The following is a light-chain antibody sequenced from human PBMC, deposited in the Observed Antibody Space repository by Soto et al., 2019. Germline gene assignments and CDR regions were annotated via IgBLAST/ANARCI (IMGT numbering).Light chain of an antibody. J-gene: IGKJ1*01. CDR3: QQYDSLPRT. CDR2: GAS. CDR1: QTVTRNY. V-gene: IGKV3-20*01. Sequence: EIVLTQSAGTLSLSPGERATLSCRASQTVTRNYLAWYQQKPGQAPRLLIYGASSRATGIPDRFSGSGSGTDFTLTISRLEPEDFAVYYCQQYDSLPRTFGQGTKVDIK.